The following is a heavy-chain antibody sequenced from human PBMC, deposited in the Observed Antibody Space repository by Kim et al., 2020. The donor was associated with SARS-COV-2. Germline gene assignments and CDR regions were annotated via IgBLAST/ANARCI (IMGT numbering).Heavy chain of an antibody. CDR2: INPNSGGT. Sequence: ASVKVSCKASGYTFTGYYMHWVRQAPGQGLEWMGWINPNSGGTNYAQKFQGRVTMTRDTSISTAYMELSRLRSDDTAVYYCATRGGLRYCSSTSCYAFDIWGQGTMVTVSS. J-gene: IGHJ3*02. D-gene: IGHD2-2*01. CDR3: ATRGGLRYCSSTSCYAFDI. CDR1: GYTFTGYY. V-gene: IGHV1-2*02.